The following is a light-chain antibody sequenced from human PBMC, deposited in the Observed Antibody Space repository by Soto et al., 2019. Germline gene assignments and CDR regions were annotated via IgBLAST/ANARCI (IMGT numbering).Light chain of an antibody. CDR1: QGIRNE. J-gene: IGKJ4*01. CDR2: VAS. CDR3: LQDYIYPLT. Sequence: AIQMTQSPSSLSASVGDRVTITCRASQGIRNELGWYQQKPGKAPKLLIYVASSLQSGVPSRFRGSGSGTAFTLTISSLQPEDFATYYCLQDYIYPLTFGGGTKVEIK. V-gene: IGKV1-6*01.